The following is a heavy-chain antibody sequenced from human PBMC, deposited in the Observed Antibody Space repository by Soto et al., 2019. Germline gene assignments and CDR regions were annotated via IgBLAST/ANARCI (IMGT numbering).Heavy chain of an antibody. Sequence: EVQLVESGGGLVQPGGSLRLSCAASGFTFSSYSMNWVRQAPGKGLEWVSYISSSSSTIYYADSVKGRFTISRDNAKNSLYLQMNSLRAEDTAVYYCAREVELHDYGDYAWYFDLWGRGTLVTVSS. J-gene: IGHJ2*01. CDR3: AREVELHDYGDYAWYFDL. V-gene: IGHV3-48*01. CDR2: ISSSSSTI. CDR1: GFTFSSYS. D-gene: IGHD4-17*01.